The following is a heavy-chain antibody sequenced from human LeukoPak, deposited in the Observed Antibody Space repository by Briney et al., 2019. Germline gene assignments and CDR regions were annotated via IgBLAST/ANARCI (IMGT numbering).Heavy chain of an antibody. CDR2: INYNGNT. CDR1: GGSFSCYY. Sequence: SETLSLTCAVCGGSFSCYYCRWRRQPPGKRLELMGEINYNGNTNYNPSFKSRVTISVDNSINKSSLKLSTVNAADTAVYYCARSESSSWTMRTSVYWGQRKLVTVSS. CDR3: ARSESSSWTMRTSVY. D-gene: IGHD6-13*01. J-gene: IGHJ4*02. V-gene: IGHV4-34*01.